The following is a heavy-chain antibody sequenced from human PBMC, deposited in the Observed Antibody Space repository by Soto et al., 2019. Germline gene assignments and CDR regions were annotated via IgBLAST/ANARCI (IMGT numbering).Heavy chain of an antibody. Sequence: ETLSLTCAVYGGSFSGYYWSWIRQPPGKGLEWIGEINHSGSTNYNPSLKSRVTISVDTSKNQFSLKLSSVTAADTAVYYCARGAKGYYGSGSYYNHFDYWGQGTLVTVSS. CDR2: INHSGST. CDR3: ARGAKGYYGSGSYYNHFDY. J-gene: IGHJ4*02. V-gene: IGHV4-34*01. D-gene: IGHD3-10*01. CDR1: GGSFSGYY.